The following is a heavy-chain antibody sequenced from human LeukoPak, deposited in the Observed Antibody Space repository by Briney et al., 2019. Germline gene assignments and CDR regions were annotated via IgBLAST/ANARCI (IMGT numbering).Heavy chain of an antibody. J-gene: IGHJ5*02. CDR3: ARNMVRGVRFDP. V-gene: IGHV1-2*02. CDR2: INPNSGGT. D-gene: IGHD3-10*01. Sequence: ASVTVSCKASGYTFTGYYMHWVRQAPGQGLEWMGWINPNSGGTNYAQKFQGRVTMTRDTSISTAYMELSRLRSDDTAVYYCARNMVRGVRFDPWGQGTLVTVSS. CDR1: GYTFTGYY.